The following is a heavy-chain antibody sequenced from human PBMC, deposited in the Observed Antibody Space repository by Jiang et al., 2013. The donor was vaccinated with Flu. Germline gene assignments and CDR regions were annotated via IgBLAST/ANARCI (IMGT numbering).Heavy chain of an antibody. Sequence: GAEVKKPGASVKVSCKTSGYTFTNYAITWVRQAPGQGLEYMGWISTYNGDTNYALNLQGRVTMTTDTSTSTAYMELRSLKSDDTALYYCARGWDYGDRGPFDSWGQGTQVTVSS. CDR3: ARGWDYGDRGPFDS. D-gene: IGHD4-17*01. J-gene: IGHJ4*02. CDR2: ISTYNGDT. V-gene: IGHV1-18*01. CDR1: GYTFTNYA.